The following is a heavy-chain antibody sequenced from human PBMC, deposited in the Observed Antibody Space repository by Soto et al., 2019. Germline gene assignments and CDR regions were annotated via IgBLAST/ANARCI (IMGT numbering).Heavy chain of an antibody. CDR1: PGSFSGYY. CDR2: INHSGST. D-gene: IGHD3-3*01. V-gene: IGHV4-34*01. Sequence: SETLSLTSALYPGSFSGYYWSWIRHPPGKGVEWIGEINHSGSTNCNASLRSRVTISVDTSKNQFSLKLSSVTAADTAVYYCSGYYLYYYYGMDVWGQGTTVTVSS. CDR3: SGYYLYYYYGMDV. J-gene: IGHJ6*02.